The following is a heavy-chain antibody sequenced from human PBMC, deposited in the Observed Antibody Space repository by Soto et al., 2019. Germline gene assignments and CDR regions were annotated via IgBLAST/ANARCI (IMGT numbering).Heavy chain of an antibody. V-gene: IGHV3-20*01. CDR2: INWRGSAT. CDR3: VRERGPDSAMDYCYYYSFDV. CDR1: GFTFDDYA. J-gene: IGHJ6*03. D-gene: IGHD5-18*01. Sequence: PGGSLRLSCAASGFTFDDYAMSWVRQAPGKGLEWVSGINWRGSATGYADSVRGRFTISRDNAKKSLYLELSSLRAEDTALYHCVRERGPDSAMDYCYYYSFDVWGKGTTVTVSS.